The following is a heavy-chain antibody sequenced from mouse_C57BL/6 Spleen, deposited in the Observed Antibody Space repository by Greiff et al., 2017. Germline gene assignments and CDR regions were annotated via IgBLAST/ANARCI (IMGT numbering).Heavy chain of an antibody. D-gene: IGHD1-1*01. V-gene: IGHV1-26*01. Sequence: VQLQQSGPELVKPGASVKISCKASGYTFTDYYMNWVKQSHGKSLEWIGDINPNNGGTSYNQKFKGKATLTVDKSSSTAYMELRSLTSEDSAVYYCARPRDYSWFAYWGQGTLVTVSA. CDR3: ARPRDYSWFAY. CDR1: GYTFTDYY. CDR2: INPNNGGT. J-gene: IGHJ3*01.